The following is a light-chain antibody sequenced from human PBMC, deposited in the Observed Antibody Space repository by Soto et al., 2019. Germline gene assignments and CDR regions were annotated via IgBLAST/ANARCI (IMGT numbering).Light chain of an antibody. Sequence: QSVLTQPPSASGSPGQSVTISCTGTSSDVGAYIFVSWYQQHPGKAPKLMVYDVNRRPPGVPDRFFGSKSGNTASLTVSGLQAEDEADYYCSSYRSGGTFVFGSGTKLTVL. V-gene: IGLV2-8*01. J-gene: IGLJ1*01. CDR3: SSYRSGGTFV. CDR2: DVN. CDR1: SSDVGAYIF.